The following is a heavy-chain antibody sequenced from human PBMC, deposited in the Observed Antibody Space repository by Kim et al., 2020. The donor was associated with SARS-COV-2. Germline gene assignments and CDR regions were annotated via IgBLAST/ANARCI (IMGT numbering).Heavy chain of an antibody. Sequence: GGSLRLSCAASGFFFTSYAMSWVRQAPGKGLEWVSSISTGGVSTYYADSVKGRFSISRDNSKNTLYLQMNSLRAEDTAVYYCAKDGRGDYWGQGTLVTVSS. D-gene: IGHD5-12*01. CDR1: GFFFTSYA. CDR3: AKDGRGDY. V-gene: IGHV3-23*01. CDR2: ISTGGVST. J-gene: IGHJ4*02.